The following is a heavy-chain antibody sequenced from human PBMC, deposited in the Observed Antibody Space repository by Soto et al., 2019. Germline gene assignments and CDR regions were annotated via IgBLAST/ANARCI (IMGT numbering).Heavy chain of an antibody. CDR2: IIPIFGTA. CDR3: ARGGVVAAMDYYYGMDV. CDR1: GGTFSSYA. J-gene: IGHJ6*02. Sequence: QVQLVQSGAEVTKPGSSVKVSCKASGGTFSSYAISWVRQAPGQGLEWMGGIIPIFGTANYAQKFQGRVTITADESTSTAYMELSSLRSEDTAVYYCARGGVVAAMDYYYGMDVWGQGTTVTVSS. V-gene: IGHV1-69*01. D-gene: IGHD2-15*01.